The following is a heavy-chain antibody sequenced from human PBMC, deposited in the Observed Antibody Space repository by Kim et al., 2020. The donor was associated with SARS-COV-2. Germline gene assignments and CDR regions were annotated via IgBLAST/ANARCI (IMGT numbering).Heavy chain of an antibody. D-gene: IGHD5-12*01. CDR3: ARGWDMTWLRFEVRQFDY. CDR1: GGSFSGYY. CDR2: INHSGST. J-gene: IGHJ4*02. V-gene: IGHV4-34*01. Sequence: SETLSLTCAVYGGSFSGYYWSWIRQPPGKGLEWIGEINHSGSTNYNPSLKSRVTISVDTSKNQFSLKLSSVTAADTAVYYCARGWDMTWLRFEVRQFDYWGQGTRGTVSS.